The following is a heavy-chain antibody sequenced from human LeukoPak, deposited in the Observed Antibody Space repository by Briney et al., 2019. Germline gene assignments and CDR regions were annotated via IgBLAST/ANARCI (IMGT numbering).Heavy chain of an antibody. CDR3: ARDAYYYGSGSYYNPGSLDY. V-gene: IGHV1-2*04. Sequence: GASVKVSCRASGYTFTGYHIHWVRQAPGQGLEWMGWINPNSGGTNYAQKFQGWVTMTRDTSISTAYMELSRLRSDDTAVYYCARDAYYYGSGSYYNPGSLDYWGQGTLVTVSS. CDR1: GYTFTGYH. D-gene: IGHD3-10*01. J-gene: IGHJ4*02. CDR2: INPNSGGT.